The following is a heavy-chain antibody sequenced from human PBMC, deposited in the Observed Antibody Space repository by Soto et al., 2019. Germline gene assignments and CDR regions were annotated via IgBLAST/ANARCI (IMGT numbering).Heavy chain of an antibody. J-gene: IGHJ4*02. Sequence: LRLSCAASGFTFDDYAMHWVRQAPGKGLEWVSYITWNSGYIGYADSVKGRFTISRDNANNSLYLQMNSLKPEDTAFYYCAKALYGSSSSPIDYWGQGTLVTVSS. D-gene: IGHD6-13*01. V-gene: IGHV3-9*01. CDR1: GFTFDDYA. CDR3: AKALYGSSSSPIDY. CDR2: ITWNSGYI.